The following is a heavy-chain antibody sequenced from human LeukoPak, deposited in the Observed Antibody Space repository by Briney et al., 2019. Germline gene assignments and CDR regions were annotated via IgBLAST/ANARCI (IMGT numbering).Heavy chain of an antibody. CDR2: IYYSGST. J-gene: IGHJ6*03. V-gene: IGHV4-39*01. Sequence: SETLSLTCTVSGGSISSSSYYWGWIRQPPGKGLEWIGSIYYSGSTYYNPSLKSRVTISVDTSKNQFSLKLSSVTAADTAVYYCARHSSGWYYYYMDVWGKGTTVTISS. CDR1: GGSISSSSYY. D-gene: IGHD6-19*01. CDR3: ARHSSGWYYYYMDV.